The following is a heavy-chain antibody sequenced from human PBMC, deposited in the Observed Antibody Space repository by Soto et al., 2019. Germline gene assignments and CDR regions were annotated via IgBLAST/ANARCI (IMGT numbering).Heavy chain of an antibody. J-gene: IGHJ6*02. CDR2: ISYDGSNK. CDR3: ARDIVVVPAAILPIGYYYYGMDV. V-gene: IGHV3-30-3*01. Sequence: GGSLRLSCAASGFTFSSYAMHWVRQAPGKGLEWVAVISYDGSNKYYADSVKGRFTISRDNSKNTLYLQMNSLRAEDTAVYYCARDIVVVPAAILPIGYYYYGMDVWGQGTTVTVSS. CDR1: GFTFSSYA. D-gene: IGHD2-2*02.